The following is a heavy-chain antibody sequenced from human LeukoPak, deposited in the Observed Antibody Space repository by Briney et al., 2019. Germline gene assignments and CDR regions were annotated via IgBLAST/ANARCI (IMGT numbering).Heavy chain of an antibody. D-gene: IGHD2-2*01. CDR3: ARDRGCTISSCYRTGLRWFDP. CDR2: INPKDGST. V-gene: IGHV1-46*01. J-gene: IGHJ5*02. Sequence: ASVKVSCKTSGDSFTTYYFHWVRQAPGQGLEWVATINPKDGSTDFAENFRGRVTLTRDTSTTTLYMDLHSLESADTAVYYCARDRGCTISSCYRTGLRWFDPWGQGTLVIVSS. CDR1: GDSFTTYY.